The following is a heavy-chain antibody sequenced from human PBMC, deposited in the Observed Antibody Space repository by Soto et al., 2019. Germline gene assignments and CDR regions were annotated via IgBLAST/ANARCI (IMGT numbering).Heavy chain of an antibody. V-gene: IGHV3-23*01. CDR2: ISGSGGST. D-gene: IGHD3-3*01. J-gene: IGHJ6*03. Sequence: GGSLRLSCAASGFTFSSYAMSWVRQAPGKGLEWVSAISGSGGSTYYADSVKGRFTISRDNSKNTLYLQMNSLRAEDTAVYYCAKVPSEYVWSGSLNYYYYMDVWGKGTTVTVSS. CDR1: GFTFSSYA. CDR3: AKVPSEYVWSGSLNYYYYMDV.